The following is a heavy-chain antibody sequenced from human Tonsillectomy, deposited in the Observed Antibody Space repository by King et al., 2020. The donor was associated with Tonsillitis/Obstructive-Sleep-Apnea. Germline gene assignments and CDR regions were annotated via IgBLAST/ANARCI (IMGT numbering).Heavy chain of an antibody. V-gene: IGHV4-59*01. CDR3: ARGPVHDSSGYYYYYGMDV. Sequence: QLQESGPGLVKPSETLSLTCTVSGGSISSYYWSWIRQPPGKGLEWIGYIYYSGSTNYNPSLKSRVTISVDTSKNQFSLKLSSVTAADTAVYYCARGPVHDSSGYYYYYGMDVWGQGTTVTVSS. CDR1: GGSISSYY. J-gene: IGHJ6*02. D-gene: IGHD3-22*01. CDR2: IYYSGST.